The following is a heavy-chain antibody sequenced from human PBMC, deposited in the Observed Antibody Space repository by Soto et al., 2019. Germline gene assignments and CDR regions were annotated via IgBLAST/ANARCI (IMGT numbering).Heavy chain of an antibody. CDR2: IYWDADK. D-gene: IGHD3-3*01. CDR3: AHRILRTVFGLVTTTAIYFDF. Sequence: QITLNESGPTVVKPAETLTLTCTLSGFSLTTSGVGVGWIRQSPGKAPEWLALIYWDADKRYSASLKSRLTITKDTSKNQVVLTMASVDPADTATYYCAHRILRTVFGLVTTTAIYFDFWGQGTPFVFSS. CDR1: GFSLTTSGVG. J-gene: IGHJ4*02. V-gene: IGHV2-5*02.